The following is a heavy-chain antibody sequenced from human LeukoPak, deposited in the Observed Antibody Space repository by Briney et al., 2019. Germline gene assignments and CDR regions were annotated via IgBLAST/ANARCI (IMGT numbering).Heavy chain of an antibody. CDR2: INPNSGGT. CDR3: ARAFRALAAAAGLYYYYGMDV. V-gene: IGHV1-2*02. J-gene: IGHJ6*02. D-gene: IGHD6-13*01. CDR1: GYTFTGYY. Sequence: ASVKVSCKASGYTFTGYYMHWVRQAPGQGLEWMGWINPNSGGTNYAQKFQGRVTMTRGTSISTAYMELSRLRSDDTAVYYCARAFRALAAAAGLYYYYGMDVWGQGTTVTVSS.